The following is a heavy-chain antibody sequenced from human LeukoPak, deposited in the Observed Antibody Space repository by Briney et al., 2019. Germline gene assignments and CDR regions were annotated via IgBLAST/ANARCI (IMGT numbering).Heavy chain of an antibody. V-gene: IGHV3-7*01. CDR2: IKEDGSEK. Sequence: SGGSLRLSCAASGFTFSSNWMSWVRQAPGKGLEWVANIKEDGSEKYYVDSVKGRFTISRDNTKNSLYLQMNSLRAEDTAVYYCARVRDYYDSSGYCLDYWGQGTLVTVSS. CDR3: ARVRDYYDSSGYCLDY. D-gene: IGHD3-22*01. CDR1: GFTFSSNW. J-gene: IGHJ4*02.